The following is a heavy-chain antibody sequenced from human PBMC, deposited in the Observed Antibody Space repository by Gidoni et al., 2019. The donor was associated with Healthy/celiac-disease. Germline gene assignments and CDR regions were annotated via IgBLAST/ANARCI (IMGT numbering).Heavy chain of an antibody. Sequence: QITLKESGPTLVKPTQTLTLTCTFSGFSLSTSGVGVGWIRQPPGKALEWLALIYWDDDKRYSPSLKSRLTITKDTSKNQVVLTMTNMDPVDTATYYCAHRRVGAAGPEGYFDYWGQGTLVTVSS. CDR3: AHRRVGAAGPEGYFDY. CDR1: GFSLSTSGVG. J-gene: IGHJ4*02. D-gene: IGHD6-13*01. V-gene: IGHV2-5*02. CDR2: IYWDDDK.